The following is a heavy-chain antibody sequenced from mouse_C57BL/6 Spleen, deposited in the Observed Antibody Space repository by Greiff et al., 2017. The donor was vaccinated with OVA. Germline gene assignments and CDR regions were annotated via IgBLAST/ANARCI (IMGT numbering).Heavy chain of an antibody. CDR2: ISSGSSTI. Sequence: EVKLVESGGGLVKPGGSLKLSCAASGFTFSDYGMHWVRQAPEKGLEWVAYISSGSSTIYYADTVKGRFTISRDNAKNTLFLQMTSLRSEVTAMYYCAELSWFAYWGQGTLVTVSA. J-gene: IGHJ3*01. V-gene: IGHV5-17*01. CDR1: GFTFSDYG. CDR3: AELSWFAY. D-gene: IGHD4-1*01.